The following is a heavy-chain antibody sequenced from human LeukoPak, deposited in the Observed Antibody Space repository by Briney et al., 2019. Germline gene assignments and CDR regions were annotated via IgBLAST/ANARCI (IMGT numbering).Heavy chain of an antibody. CDR3: ARGSSGRYSYFDY. Sequence: PGRSLRLSCAASGITFSSYAMHWVRQAPGKGLEWVAVISYDGSNKYYADSVKGRFTISRDNSKNTLYLQMNSLRAEDTAVYYCARGSSGRYSYFDYWGQGTLVTVSS. J-gene: IGHJ4*02. V-gene: IGHV3-30*04. D-gene: IGHD6-19*01. CDR2: ISYDGSNK. CDR1: GITFSSYA.